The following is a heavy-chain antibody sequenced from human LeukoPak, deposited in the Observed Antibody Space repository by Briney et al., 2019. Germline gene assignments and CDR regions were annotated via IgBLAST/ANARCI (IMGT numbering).Heavy chain of an antibody. J-gene: IGHJ4*02. CDR2: IYYSGST. D-gene: IGHD2-8*01. Sequence: SETLSLTCTVSGGSISSSSYYWGWIRQPPGKGLEWIGSIYYSGSTYYNPSLKSRVTISVDTSKNQFSLKLSSVTAADTAVYYCARGTKRFDYWGQGTLVTVSS. CDR3: ARGTKRFDY. CDR1: GGSISSSSYY. V-gene: IGHV4-39*07.